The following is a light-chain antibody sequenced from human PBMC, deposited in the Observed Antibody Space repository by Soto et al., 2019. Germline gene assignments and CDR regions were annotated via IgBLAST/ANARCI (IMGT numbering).Light chain of an antibody. V-gene: IGLV2-14*01. CDR1: SSDVGGYKF. Sequence: QSALTQPASVSGSPGQSITISCTGTSSDVGGYKFVSWYQQHPGKAPKLMIYEVSNRPSGISNRFSGSKSGNTASLTISGLQAEDEADYYCSSYTSGSTRVFGTGTKVTVL. CDR3: SSYTSGSTRV. J-gene: IGLJ1*01. CDR2: EVS.